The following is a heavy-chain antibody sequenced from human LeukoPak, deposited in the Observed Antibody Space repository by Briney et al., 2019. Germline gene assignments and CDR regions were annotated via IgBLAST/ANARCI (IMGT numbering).Heavy chain of an antibody. V-gene: IGHV4-59*01. D-gene: IGHD1-1*01. Sequence: LGSLSLTRTVSGGSISSYYWSWIRQPPGKGLEWIGYIYYSGRANYNTSLTSRVTISVDTSKNQFSLKLCAVSAAGTGVYYCGRLLPRYMNYYCGMDVWGQGTTVTVSS. CDR3: GRLLPRYMNYYCGMDV. CDR1: GGSISSYY. J-gene: IGHJ6*02. CDR2: IYYSGRA.